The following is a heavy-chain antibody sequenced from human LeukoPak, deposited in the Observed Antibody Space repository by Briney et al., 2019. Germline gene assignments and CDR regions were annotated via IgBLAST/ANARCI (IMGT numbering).Heavy chain of an antibody. CDR3: AIMGPLDY. Sequence: GGSLRLSCAASGFNFDDNVMHWVRQAPGKGLEWVSLISDDGYGTYYADSVKGRFTISRDNSKNSLYLQMNSLRSEDTALYYCAIMGPLDYWGQGTLVTVSS. D-gene: IGHD3-16*01. V-gene: IGHV3-43*02. CDR1: GFNFDDNV. CDR2: ISDDGYGT. J-gene: IGHJ4*02.